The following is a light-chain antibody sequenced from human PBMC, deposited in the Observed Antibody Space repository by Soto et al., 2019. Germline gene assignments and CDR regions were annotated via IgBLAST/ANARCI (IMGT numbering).Light chain of an antibody. V-gene: IGLV1-40*01. J-gene: IGLJ2*01. CDR3: QSFDINVLALI. Sequence: QYVLTQPPSVSGAPGQRVTISCTGSNSNIGAGFGVQWYQQFPRTAPRLLIYSNANRPSGVPDRFSASKSGTSASLAITGLRAEDEADYYCQSFDINVLALIFGVGTQLTVL. CDR1: NSNIGAGFG. CDR2: SNA.